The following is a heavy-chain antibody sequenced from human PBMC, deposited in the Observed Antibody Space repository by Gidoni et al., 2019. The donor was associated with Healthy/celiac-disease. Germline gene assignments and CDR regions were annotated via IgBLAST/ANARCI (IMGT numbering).Heavy chain of an antibody. CDR3: ATRAVRGVIID. V-gene: IGHV4-34*01. CDR1: GGSFSGYY. CDR2: INHSGST. D-gene: IGHD3-10*01. Sequence: QVQLQQWGAGLLKPSETLSLTCAVYGGSFSGYYWSWIRQPPGKGLEWIGEINHSGSTNYNPSLKSRVTISVDTSKNQFSLKLSSVTAADTAVYYCATRAVRGVIIDWGQGTLVTVSS. J-gene: IGHJ4*02.